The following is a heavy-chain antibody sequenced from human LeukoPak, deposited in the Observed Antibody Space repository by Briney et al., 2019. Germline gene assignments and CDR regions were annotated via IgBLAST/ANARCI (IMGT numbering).Heavy chain of an antibody. V-gene: IGHV1-18*01. CDR2: ISAYNGNT. Sequence: ASVKVSFKASGYTFTSYGISWVRQAPGQGLEWMGWISAYNGNTNYAQKLQGRVTMTTDTSTSTAYMELRSLRSDDTAVYYCAREVYYYDSSGYLDYWGQGTLVTVSS. CDR3: AREVYYYDSSGYLDY. CDR1: GYTFTSYG. D-gene: IGHD3-22*01. J-gene: IGHJ4*02.